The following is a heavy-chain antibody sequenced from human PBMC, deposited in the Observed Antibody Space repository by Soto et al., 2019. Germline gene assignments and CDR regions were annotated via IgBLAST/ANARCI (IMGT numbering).Heavy chain of an antibody. CDR2: ISFDESNE. CDR1: GFTFSSHT. D-gene: IGHD2-15*01. J-gene: IGHJ4*02. CDR3: ARDAARNSDYFDY. Sequence: GGSLRLSCAVSGFTFSSHTMHWVRQAPGKGLEWVAVISFDESNEYYSDSVKGRFAISRDNSRNTLFLQMNSLRVEDTAVYYCARDAARNSDYFDYWGQGTLVTVSS. V-gene: IGHV3-30*09.